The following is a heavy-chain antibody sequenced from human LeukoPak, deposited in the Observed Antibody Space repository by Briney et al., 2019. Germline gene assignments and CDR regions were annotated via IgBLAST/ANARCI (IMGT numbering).Heavy chain of an antibody. J-gene: IGHJ4*02. Sequence: ASVKVSCKASGYTFTGYYMHWVRQAPGQGLEWMGWINPNSGNTGYAQKFQGRVTMTRNTSISTAYMELSSLRSEDTAVYYCARDYYDSSGYRTKTDYWGQGTLVTVSS. CDR1: GYTFTGYY. V-gene: IGHV1-8*02. CDR3: ARDYYDSSGYRTKTDY. D-gene: IGHD3-22*01. CDR2: INPNSGNT.